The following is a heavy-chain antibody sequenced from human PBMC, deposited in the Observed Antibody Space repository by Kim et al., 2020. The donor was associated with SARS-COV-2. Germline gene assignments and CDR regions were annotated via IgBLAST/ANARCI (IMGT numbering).Heavy chain of an antibody. CDR2: MNPNSGGT. Sequence: ASVKVSCKASGYTLTDYYVHWVRQAPGQGLEWMGWMNPNSGGTKYEEKFQGRVTMTRDTSINTAYMELESLTSDDTAVFYCVRDAFIGAAALQREYWGQGTLVTVSS. D-gene: IGHD6-13*01. V-gene: IGHV1-2*02. CDR1: GYTLTDYY. J-gene: IGHJ4*02. CDR3: VRDAFIGAAALQREY.